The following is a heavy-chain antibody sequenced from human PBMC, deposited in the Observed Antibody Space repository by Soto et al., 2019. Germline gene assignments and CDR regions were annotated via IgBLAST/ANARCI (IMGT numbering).Heavy chain of an antibody. D-gene: IGHD6-19*01. V-gene: IGHV1-18*01. J-gene: IGHJ6*02. CDR1: GYTFTSYG. CDR2: ISAYNGNT. CDR3: ARVDSSGWYPFDYYYYGMDV. Sequence: QVQLVQSGAEVKKPGASVKVSCKASGYTFTSYGISWVRQAPGQGIEWMGWISAYNGNTNYAQKLQGRVTMTTDTSTSTAYMELRSLRSDDTAVYYCARVDSSGWYPFDYYYYGMDVWGQGTTVTVSS.